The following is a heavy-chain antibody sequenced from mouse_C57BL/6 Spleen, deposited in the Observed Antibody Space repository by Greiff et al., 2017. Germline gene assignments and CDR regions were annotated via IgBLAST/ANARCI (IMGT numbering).Heavy chain of an antibody. CDR3: ARSDYDVGAMDD. CDR2: IYPSDSGT. D-gene: IGHD2-4*01. Sequence: QVQLQQPGAELVRPGSSVKLSCKASGYTFTSYWMDWVKQRPGQGLEWIGNIYPSDSGTNYNQKFKDKATLTVDKSSSTAYMQLSSLTSEDSAVYYCARSDYDVGAMDDWGQGISVTVAS. CDR1: GYTFTSYW. V-gene: IGHV1-61*01. J-gene: IGHJ4*01.